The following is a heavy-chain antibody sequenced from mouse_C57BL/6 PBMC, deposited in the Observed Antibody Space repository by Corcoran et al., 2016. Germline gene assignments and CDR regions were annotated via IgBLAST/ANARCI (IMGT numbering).Heavy chain of an antibody. CDR2: INTYSGVP. D-gene: IGHD3-3*01. V-gene: IGHV9-3*01. J-gene: IGHJ2*01. CDR3: ARGRDWYYFDY. Sequence: QIQLVQSGPELKKPGETVKISCKASGYTFTTYGMSWVKQAPGKGLKWMGWINTYSGVPTYADDFKGRFAFSLETSASTAYLQINNLKNEDTATYFCARGRDWYYFDYWGQGTTLTVSS. CDR1: GYTFTTYG.